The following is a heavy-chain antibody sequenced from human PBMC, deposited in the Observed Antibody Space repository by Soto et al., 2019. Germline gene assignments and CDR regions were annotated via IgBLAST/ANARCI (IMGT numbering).Heavy chain of an antibody. V-gene: IGHV4-30-2*01. CDR1: GASINSANYS. J-gene: IGHJ3*02. D-gene: IGHD3-16*01. CDR3: ARGDYVI. CDR2: IYHGGAT. Sequence: QLQLQESGSGLVRPSQTLSLTCTVSGASINSANYSWSWIRQPPGKDLEWIGYIYHGGATYYNPSRKRRVTISVDRSKNRFSLKLSSVNAADTDMYYWARGDYVIW.